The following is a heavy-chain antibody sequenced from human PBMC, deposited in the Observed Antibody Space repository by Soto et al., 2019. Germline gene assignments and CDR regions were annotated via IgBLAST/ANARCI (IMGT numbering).Heavy chain of an antibody. Sequence: PGESLKISCKGSGYSFTSYWIGWVRQMPGKGLEWMGIIYPGDSDTRYSPSSQGQVTISADKSISTAYLQWSSLKASDTAMYYCARVLGYCISTSCRSYYGMDVWGQGTTVTVSS. CDR3: ARVLGYCISTSCRSYYGMDV. J-gene: IGHJ6*02. V-gene: IGHV5-51*01. CDR1: GYSFTSYW. D-gene: IGHD2-2*01. CDR2: IYPGDSDT.